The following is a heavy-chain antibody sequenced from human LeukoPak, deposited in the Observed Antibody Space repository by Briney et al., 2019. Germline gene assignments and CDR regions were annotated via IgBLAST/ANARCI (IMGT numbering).Heavy chain of an antibody. CDR1: GYAISSGYY. J-gene: IGHJ5*02. CDR2: FYHRGST. D-gene: IGHD5-18*01. V-gene: IGHV4-38-2*02. Sequence: PSETLSLTCTVSGYAISSGYYWGRIRPPPGKGLEWIGSFYHRGSTYYNPSLKSRVTISVDTSVNQFSLKLTSVTAADTAVYYCARGEPRGYSSGSPLGCFDPSGPGTLVTVFS. CDR3: ARGEPRGYSSGSPLGCFDP.